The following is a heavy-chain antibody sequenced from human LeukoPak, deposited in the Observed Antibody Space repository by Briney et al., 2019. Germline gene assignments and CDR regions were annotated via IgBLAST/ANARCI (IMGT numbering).Heavy chain of an antibody. CDR1: GFTFSGYS. CDR3: ARSIAVARYYFDY. CDR2: ISSSSSNI. Sequence: GASLRLSCAASGFTFSGYSMNWVRQAPGKGLEWVSSISSSSSNIYYADSVKGRFTISRDNAKNSLYLQMNSLRAEDTAVYYCARSIAVARYYFDYWGQGTLVTVSS. D-gene: IGHD6-19*01. V-gene: IGHV3-21*01. J-gene: IGHJ4*02.